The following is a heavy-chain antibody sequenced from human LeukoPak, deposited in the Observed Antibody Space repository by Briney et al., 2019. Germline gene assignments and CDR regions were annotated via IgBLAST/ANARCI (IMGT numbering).Heavy chain of an antibody. CDR3: ARVSGAGYALAD. CDR2: NFRSGYT. Sequence: PGGSLRLPCAASGITVSRSYMSWVRQAPGKGLEWVSINFRSGYTYYADSVKGRFTISRDNSKNTLDLQMNSLRAEDTAVYYCARVSGAGYALADWGQGTLVTVSS. J-gene: IGHJ4*02. V-gene: IGHV3-66*01. CDR1: GITVSRSY. D-gene: IGHD5-12*01.